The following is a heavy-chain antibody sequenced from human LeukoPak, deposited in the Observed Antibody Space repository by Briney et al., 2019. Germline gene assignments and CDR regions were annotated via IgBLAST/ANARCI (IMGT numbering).Heavy chain of an antibody. Sequence: SVKVSCKASGGTFSSYTISWVRQAPGQGLEWMGRIIPILGIANYAQNFQGRVTITADKSTSTAYMEPSSLRSEDTAVYYCATPSARKGSYGDYGDFDYWGQGTLVTVSS. CDR1: GGTFSSYT. CDR3: ATPSARKGSYGDYGDFDY. D-gene: IGHD4-17*01. J-gene: IGHJ4*02. CDR2: IIPILGIA. V-gene: IGHV1-69*02.